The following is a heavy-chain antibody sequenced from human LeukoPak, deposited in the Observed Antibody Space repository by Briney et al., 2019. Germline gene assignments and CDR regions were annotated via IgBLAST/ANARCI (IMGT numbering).Heavy chain of an antibody. J-gene: IGHJ4*02. V-gene: IGHV4-38-2*02. D-gene: IGHD3-10*01. Sequence: PSETLSLTCTVFGYSITTGYYWGWIRQPPGKGLEWIGSIYHSGSTFYNPSLKSRVTISVGTSKNQFSLKLSSVTAADTAIYYCARDQDYYGSGSYGPDHWGQGTQVTVSS. CDR1: GYSITTGYY. CDR3: ARDQDYYGSGSYGPDH. CDR2: IYHSGST.